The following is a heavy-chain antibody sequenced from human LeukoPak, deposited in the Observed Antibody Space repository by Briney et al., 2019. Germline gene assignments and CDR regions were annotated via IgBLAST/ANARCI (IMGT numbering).Heavy chain of an antibody. V-gene: IGHV3-11*01. CDR3: ARGNYGDPKGDY. D-gene: IGHD4-17*01. CDR2: ISSSGSTV. CDR1: RFSFSDYY. Sequence: PGGSLRLSCAASRFSFSDYYMSWIRQAPGKGLEWLSYISSSGSTVYYADSVKGRFTISRDNAKNSLYLQINSLRAEDTAVYYCARGNYGDPKGDYWGQGTLVTVSS. J-gene: IGHJ4*02.